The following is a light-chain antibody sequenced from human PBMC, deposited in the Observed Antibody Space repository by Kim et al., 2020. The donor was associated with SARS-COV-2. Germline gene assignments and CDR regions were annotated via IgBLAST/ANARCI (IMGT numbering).Light chain of an antibody. J-gene: IGKJ4*01. V-gene: IGKV1-9*01. CDR1: HGIISY. CDR2: AAS. CDR3: QQGNSFPLT. Sequence: ASVEERVPIACRASHGIISYLAWYQQKPRKAPKLLIYAASTLQTVVPSRFSGSGSGTDFTRTISILQPEDFSTYYCQQGNSFPLTFGGGTKVDIK.